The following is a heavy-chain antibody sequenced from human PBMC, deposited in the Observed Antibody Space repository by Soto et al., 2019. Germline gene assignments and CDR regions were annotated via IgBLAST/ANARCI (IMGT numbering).Heavy chain of an antibody. CDR3: ARYIPGVRYYGMDV. J-gene: IGHJ6*04. D-gene: IGHD2-2*01. Sequence: EVQLLESGGGLVQPGGSLRLSCAASGFSFSSYAMKWVRQAPGKGMEWVSLIGESGTPTYYADSVKGRFTISRDNSGNTLFLEMYSLRAEDTAVCYCARYIPGVRYYGMDVWGKGTTVTVSS. CDR1: GFSFSSYA. V-gene: IGHV3-23*01. CDR2: IGESGTPT.